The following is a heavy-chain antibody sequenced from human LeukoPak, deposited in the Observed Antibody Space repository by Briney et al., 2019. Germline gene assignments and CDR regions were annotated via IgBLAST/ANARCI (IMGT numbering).Heavy chain of an antibody. J-gene: IGHJ4*02. CDR1: GGSISSYY. Sequence: PSETLSLTCTVSGGSISSYYWSWIRQPPGKGLEWIGYIYYSGSTNYNPSLKSRVTISVDTSKNQFSLKLSSVTAADTAVYYCARGPYGSGSPVDYWGQGTLVTVSS. CDR2: IYYSGST. V-gene: IGHV4-59*01. CDR3: ARGPYGSGSPVDY. D-gene: IGHD3-10*01.